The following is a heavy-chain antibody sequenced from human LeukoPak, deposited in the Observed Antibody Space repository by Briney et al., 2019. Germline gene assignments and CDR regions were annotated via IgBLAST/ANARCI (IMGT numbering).Heavy chain of an antibody. CDR2: IRSKANSYAT. J-gene: IGHJ4*02. D-gene: IGHD6-6*01. Sequence: GGSLRLSCAASGFTFSGSAMHWVRQAFGKGLEWVGRIRSKANSYATAYAASVKGRFTISRDDSKNTAYLQMNSLKTEDTAVYYCTRLSSLGYADYWGQGTLVTVSS. CDR3: TRLSSLGYADY. CDR1: GFTFSGSA. V-gene: IGHV3-73*01.